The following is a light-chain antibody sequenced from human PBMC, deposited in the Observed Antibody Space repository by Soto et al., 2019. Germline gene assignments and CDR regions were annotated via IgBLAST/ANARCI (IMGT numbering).Light chain of an antibody. CDR2: DAS. CDR3: QLRDDSLFT. V-gene: IGKV3-11*01. J-gene: IGKJ3*01. CDR1: QSVGND. Sequence: EIVLTQSPGTLSLSPGETATLSCKASQSVGNDLAWYQLKPGQAPRLLIYDASHSATGVPARFSGSGSGTGFTLTISSLEPDDFAVYICQLRDDSLFTFGPGTTVDIQ.